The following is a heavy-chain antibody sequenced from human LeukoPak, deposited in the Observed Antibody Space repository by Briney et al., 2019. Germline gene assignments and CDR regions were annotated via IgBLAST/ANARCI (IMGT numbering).Heavy chain of an antibody. CDR2: INHDGST. D-gene: IGHD5-12*01. CDR3: ARAYNGYDYP. Sequence: SETLSLTCAVYGGSFTDYYWSWIRQSPGKGLEWIGEINHDGSTNYNPSLESQVTIAVDRSKNQFSLKLTSVTAADTAVYYCARAYNGYDYPWGQGTLVTVSS. V-gene: IGHV4-34*01. CDR1: GGSFTDYY. J-gene: IGHJ5*02.